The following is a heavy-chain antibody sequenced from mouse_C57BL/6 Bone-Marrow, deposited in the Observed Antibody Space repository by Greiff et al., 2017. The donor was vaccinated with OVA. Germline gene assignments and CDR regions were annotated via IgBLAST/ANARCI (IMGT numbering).Heavy chain of an antibody. V-gene: IGHV5-4*01. CDR3: ARDPGTGTRAMDY. CDR1: GFTFSSYA. D-gene: IGHD4-1*01. Sequence: EVMLVESGGGLVKPGGSLKLSCAASGFTFSSYAMSWVRQTPEKRLEWVATISDGGSYTYYPDNVKGRFTISRDNAKNNLYLQMSHLKSEDTAMYYCARDPGTGTRAMDYWGQGTSVTVSS. CDR2: ISDGGSYT. J-gene: IGHJ4*01.